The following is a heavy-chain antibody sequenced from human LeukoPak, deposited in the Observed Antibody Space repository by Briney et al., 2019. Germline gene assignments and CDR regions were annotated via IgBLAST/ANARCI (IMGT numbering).Heavy chain of an antibody. CDR3: ATHTGGYNYWWFDI. CDR2: IIPIYGTA. CDR1: GDTFSNYP. J-gene: IGHJ5*02. Sequence: ASVKASCKASGDTFSNYPIVWVRQAPGRGLEWMGGIIPIYGTANYAQMFQGRITLTAHESTATAYLELRSLTSDDTALYFCATHTGGYNYWWFDIWGQGTLVTVSS. D-gene: IGHD5-24*01. V-gene: IGHV1-69*13.